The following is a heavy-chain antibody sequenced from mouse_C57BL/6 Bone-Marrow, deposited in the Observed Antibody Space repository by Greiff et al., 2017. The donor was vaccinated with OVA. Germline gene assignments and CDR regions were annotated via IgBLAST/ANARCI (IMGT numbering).Heavy chain of an antibody. D-gene: IGHD4-1*01. J-gene: IGHJ1*03. CDR2: INPNNGGT. CDR1: GYTFTDYN. Sequence: EVQLQQSGPELVKPGASVKIPCKASGYTFTDYNMDWVKQSHGKSLEWIGDINPNNGGTIYNQKFKGKATLTVDKSSSTAYMELRSLTSEDTAVYYCARYRTGTPYWYFDVWGTGTTVTVSS. CDR3: ARYRTGTPYWYFDV. V-gene: IGHV1-18*01.